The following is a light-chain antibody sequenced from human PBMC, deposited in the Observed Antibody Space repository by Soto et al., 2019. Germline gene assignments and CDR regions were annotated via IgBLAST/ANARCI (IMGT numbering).Light chain of an antibody. J-gene: IGLJ1*01. CDR3: ISYASINTYV. CDR1: SSDGGGYDY. V-gene: IGLV2-14*01. Sequence: QSVLTQPASVSGSPGQSITISFTGTSSDGGGYDYVSWYQQHPGKAPKLMIYDVTNRPSGVSNRFSGSKSGNTASLTISGLQAEDEADYYCISYASINTYVFGTGTKLTVL. CDR2: DVT.